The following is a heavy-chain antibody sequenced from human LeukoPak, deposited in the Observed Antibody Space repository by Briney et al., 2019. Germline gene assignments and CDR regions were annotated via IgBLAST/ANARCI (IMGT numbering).Heavy chain of an antibody. J-gene: IGHJ4*02. V-gene: IGHV4-59*08. CDR3: ARHRGGGGTYPRVFDF. D-gene: IGHD3-16*01. CDR1: GFSFSSYY. Sequence: SETLSLTCTVSGFSFSSYYLSWIRQPPGKGLEWIWYIYYSGNTNYNPPPKKRLTITVNISNTQFSLKLSSMTAADTAVYYCARHRGGGGTYPRVFDFWCQGTLVMVSA. CDR2: IYYSGNT.